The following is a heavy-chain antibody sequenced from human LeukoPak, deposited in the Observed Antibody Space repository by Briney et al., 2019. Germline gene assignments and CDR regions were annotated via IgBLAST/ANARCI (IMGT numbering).Heavy chain of an antibody. V-gene: IGHV3-48*01. CDR3: ARQWSYGSGSYYPLSYYYYYGMDV. CDR1: GFTFSSYS. CDR2: ISSSSSTI. J-gene: IGHJ6*02. Sequence: GGSLRLSCAASGFTFSSYSMNWVRQAPGKGLEWVSYISSSSSTIYYADSVKGRFTISRDNAKNSLYLQMNSLRAEDTAVYYRARQWSYGSGSYYPLSYYYYYGMDVWGQGTTVTVSS. D-gene: IGHD3-10*01.